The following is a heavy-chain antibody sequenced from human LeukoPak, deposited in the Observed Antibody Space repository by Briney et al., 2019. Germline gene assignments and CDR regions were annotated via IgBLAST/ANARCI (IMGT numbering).Heavy chain of an antibody. D-gene: IGHD5-24*01. CDR1: GDSITSYY. V-gene: IGHV3-30*18. J-gene: IGHJ4*02. Sequence: LSLTCTVSGDSITSYYWSWIRQPPGKGLEWVAVTSNDERSKYYADSVKGRFTISRDNSKNTLYLQMNSLRAEDTAVYYCVKDRGDGYNYDYWGQGTLVTVSA. CDR3: VKDRGDGYNYDY. CDR2: TSNDERSK.